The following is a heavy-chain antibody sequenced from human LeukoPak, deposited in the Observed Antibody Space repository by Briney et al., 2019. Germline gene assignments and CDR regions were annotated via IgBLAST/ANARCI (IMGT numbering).Heavy chain of an antibody. CDR3: ARTNRYVENFDY. Sequence: SETLSLTCTVSGDSVSSAVYYWSWVRQPPGKGLEYIGYIYYTGSTNYNPSLKSRVTISVDTSKNQFSLKLSSVTAADTAVYYCARTNRYVENFDYWGQGSLVTVSS. D-gene: IGHD5-24*01. CDR2: IYYTGST. CDR1: GDSVSSAVYY. J-gene: IGHJ4*02. V-gene: IGHV4-61*08.